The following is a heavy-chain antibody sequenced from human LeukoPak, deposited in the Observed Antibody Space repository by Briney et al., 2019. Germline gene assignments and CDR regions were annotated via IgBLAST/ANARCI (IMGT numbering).Heavy chain of an antibody. D-gene: IGHD5-24*01. V-gene: IGHV3-74*01. Sequence: GGSLRLSCAASGFTFSSYAMSWVRQGPGEGLEWVSRINDDGRYTVYADSVKGRFTISRDNAKNSLYLQMNSLRAEDTAVYYCARAAGEMATIRYWGQGTLVTVSS. CDR1: GFTFSSYA. CDR2: INDDGRYT. J-gene: IGHJ4*02. CDR3: ARAAGEMATIRY.